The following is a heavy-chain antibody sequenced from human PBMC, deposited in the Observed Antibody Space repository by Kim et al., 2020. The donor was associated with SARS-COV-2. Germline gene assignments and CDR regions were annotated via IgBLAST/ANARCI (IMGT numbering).Heavy chain of an antibody. V-gene: IGHV3-30-3*01. D-gene: IGHD1-26*01. J-gene: IGHJ4*02. CDR2: ISYDGSNK. CDR1: GFTFSSYA. Sequence: GGSLRLSCAASGFTFSSYAMHWVRQAPGKGLEWVAVISYDGSNKYYADSVKGRFTISRDNSKNTLYLQMNSLRAEDTAVYYCARAGGSYNFDYWGQGTL. CDR3: ARAGGSYNFDY.